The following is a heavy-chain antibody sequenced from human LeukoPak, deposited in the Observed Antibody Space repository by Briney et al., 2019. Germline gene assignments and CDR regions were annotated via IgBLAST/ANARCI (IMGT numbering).Heavy chain of an antibody. CDR2: FYYSGST. V-gene: IGHV4-39*01. Sequence: SETLSLTCTVSGGSISSSSYYWGWIRQPPGKGLERIGSFYYSGSTYYNPSLKSRVTISVDTSKNQFSLKLSSVTAADTAVYYCARTYSSGWYGGNWFDPWGQGTLVTVSS. J-gene: IGHJ5*02. D-gene: IGHD6-19*01. CDR3: ARTYSSGWYGGNWFDP. CDR1: GGSISSSSYY.